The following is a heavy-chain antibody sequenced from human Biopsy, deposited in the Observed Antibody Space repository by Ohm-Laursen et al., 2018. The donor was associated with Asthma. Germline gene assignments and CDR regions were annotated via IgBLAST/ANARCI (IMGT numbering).Heavy chain of an antibody. V-gene: IGHV1-69*01. CDR2: ISPIFGSI. J-gene: IGHJ6*02. CDR1: GGMFGNYA. D-gene: IGHD3-3*01. CDR3: AKARCYYFYCDTEV. Sequence: SSVKVSCKASGGMFGNYAISWVRQAPGQGLEWMGGISPIFGSIKYAQKFQDRVTISADVFRNTVHLELSSLRSEDTAVLYCAKARCYYFYCDTEVWGQGTTVTVSS.